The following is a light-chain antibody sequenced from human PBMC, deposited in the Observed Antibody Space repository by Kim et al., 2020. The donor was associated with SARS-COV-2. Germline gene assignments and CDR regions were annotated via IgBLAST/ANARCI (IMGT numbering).Light chain of an antibody. V-gene: IGLV2-23*02. CDR2: EVS. CDR3: CSYAGSSTFVV. J-gene: IGLJ2*01. Sequence: QSALTQPASVSGSPGQSITISCTGTSSDVGNYNLVSWYRQRPGKAPTLIIFEVSKRPSGISDRFSGSKSGDTASLTISGLQAEDEGDYYCCSYAGSSTFVVFGGGTQLTVL. CDR1: SSDVGNYNL.